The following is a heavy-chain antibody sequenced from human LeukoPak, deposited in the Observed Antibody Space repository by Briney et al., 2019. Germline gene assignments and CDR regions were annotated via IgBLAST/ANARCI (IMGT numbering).Heavy chain of an antibody. Sequence: GGSLRLSCAASGFTFSSYAVSWVRQAPGRGLEWVSSIGRGSDWTLFADSVKGRFTISRDNSKNALYLQLNSPRAEDTAIYYCVKEGSYYLDVWGKGTTVTVSS. J-gene: IGHJ6*03. CDR2: IGRGSDWT. CDR1: GFTFSSYA. V-gene: IGHV3-23*01. CDR3: VKEGSYYLDV.